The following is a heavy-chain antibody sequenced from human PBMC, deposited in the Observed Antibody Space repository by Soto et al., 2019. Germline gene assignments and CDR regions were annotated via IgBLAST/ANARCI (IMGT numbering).Heavy chain of an antibody. Sequence: QVQLQQWGAGLLKPSETLSLTCAVYGGSFSGYYWSWIRQPPGKGLEWIGEINHSGSTNYNPSLKRRVTISVDTSKNQFSLKLSSVTAADTAVYYCARGGPYYDYIWGSYPGYDYWGQGTLVTVSS. D-gene: IGHD3-16*02. CDR1: GGSFSGYY. CDR2: INHSGST. V-gene: IGHV4-34*01. CDR3: ARGGPYYDYIWGSYPGYDY. J-gene: IGHJ4*02.